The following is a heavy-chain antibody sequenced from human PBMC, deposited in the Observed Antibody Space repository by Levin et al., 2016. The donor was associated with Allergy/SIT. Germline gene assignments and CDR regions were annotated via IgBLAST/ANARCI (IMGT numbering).Heavy chain of an antibody. CDR2: INPSGGST. J-gene: IGHJ4*02. CDR3: ARDRPDVDTAMEEEFATVPFDY. Sequence: VRQMPGKGLEWMGIINPSGGSTSYAQKFQGRVTMTRDTSTSTVYMELSSLRSEDTAVYYCARDRPDVDTAMEEEFATVPFDYWGQGTLVTVSS. D-gene: IGHD5-18*01. V-gene: IGHV1-46*01.